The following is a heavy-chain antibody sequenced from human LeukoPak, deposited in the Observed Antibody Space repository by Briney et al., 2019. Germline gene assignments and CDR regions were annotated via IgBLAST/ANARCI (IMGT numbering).Heavy chain of an antibody. CDR1: GFTFSSYS. J-gene: IGHJ5*02. CDR2: ISSSSSYI. V-gene: IGHV3-21*01. CDR3: ASAPGLYNWFDP. D-gene: IGHD3/OR15-3a*01. Sequence: GGSLRLSCAASGFTFSSYSMNWVRQAPGKGLEWVSSISSSSSYIYYADSVKGRFTISRDNAKNSLYLQMNSLRAEDTAVYYCASAPGLYNWFDPWGQGTLVTVSS.